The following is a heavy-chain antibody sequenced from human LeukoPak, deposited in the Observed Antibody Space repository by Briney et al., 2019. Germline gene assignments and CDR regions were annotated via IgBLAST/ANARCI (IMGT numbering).Heavy chain of an antibody. CDR1: GGSVSDSSYY. Sequence: SETLSLTCTVSGGSVSDSSYYWGWIRQPPGKGLEWIGSFYYTGGTYYSPSFRSRVIISADTSKNQFSLKLSSVTAADTAVYYCARDPDTAMGKFDYWGQGTLVTVSS. V-gene: IGHV4-39*07. CDR3: ARDPDTAMGKFDY. CDR2: FYYTGGT. J-gene: IGHJ4*02. D-gene: IGHD5-18*01.